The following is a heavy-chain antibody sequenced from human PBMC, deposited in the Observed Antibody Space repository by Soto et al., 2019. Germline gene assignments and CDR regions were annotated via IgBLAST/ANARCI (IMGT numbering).Heavy chain of an antibody. CDR3: ATETALATFDS. V-gene: IGHV3-21*01. CDR2: ISSSSDYI. CDR1: KFTFYS. Sequence: GGSLRLSCAASKFTFYSMNWLPQAPGKGLEWVSSISSSSDYIYYADSVKGRFTISRDNAKKSLYLQMNSLRAEDTGVYYCATETALATFDSWGQGTLVTVSS. J-gene: IGHJ4*02. D-gene: IGHD2-21*02.